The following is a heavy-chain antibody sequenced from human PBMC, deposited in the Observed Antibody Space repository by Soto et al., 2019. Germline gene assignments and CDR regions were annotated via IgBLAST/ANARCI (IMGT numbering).Heavy chain of an antibody. CDR2: ISGSGGNT. CDR3: AKLSGNYYFDY. J-gene: IGHJ4*02. Sequence: PCGSLRLSCAASGFTFSSYGVIGVRQAPGKWLEWVSGISGSGGNTYYADSVRGRFTISRDNSKNTLYLEMNSLRAEDTAVYYCAKLSGNYYFDYWGQGTLVTVSS. V-gene: IGHV3-23*01. CDR1: GFTFSSYG.